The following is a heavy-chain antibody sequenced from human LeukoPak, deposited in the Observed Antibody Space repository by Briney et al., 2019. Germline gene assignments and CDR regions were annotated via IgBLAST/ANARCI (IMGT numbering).Heavy chain of an antibody. CDR3: ARAPTYSSSWPYYFDY. V-gene: IGHV4-4*07. J-gene: IGHJ4*02. D-gene: IGHD6-13*01. CDR2: IYTSGST. Sequence: PSETLSLTSTVSGGSISSYYWSWIRQPAGKGLEWIGRIYTSGSTNYNPSLKSRVTMSVDTSKNQFSLKLSSVTAADTAVYYCARAPTYSSSWPYYFDYWGQGTLVTVSS. CDR1: GGSISSYY.